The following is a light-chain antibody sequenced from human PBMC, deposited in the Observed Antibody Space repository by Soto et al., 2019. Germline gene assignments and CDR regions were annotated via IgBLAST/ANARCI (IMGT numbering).Light chain of an antibody. J-gene: IGLJ2*01. CDR2: EVS. CDR3: SSYAGSNNLV. CDR1: SSDVGGYNY. Sequence: HSVLTQPPSASGSPGQSVTISCTGTSSDVGGYNYVSWYQQHPGKAPKLVIYEVSKRPSGVPDRFSGSKSGNTASLTVSGLQAEDEADYYCSSYAGSNNLVFGGGTKLTVL. V-gene: IGLV2-8*01.